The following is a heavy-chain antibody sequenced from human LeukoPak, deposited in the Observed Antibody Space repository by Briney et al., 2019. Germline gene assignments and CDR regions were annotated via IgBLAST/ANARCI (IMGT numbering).Heavy chain of an antibody. V-gene: IGHV4-34*01. CDR2: INHSGST. D-gene: IGHD3-10*01. Sequence: KPSETLSLTCAVYGGSFSGYYWSWIRQPPGKGLEWIGEINHSGSTNYNPSLKSRVTISVDTSKNQFSLKLSSVTAADTAVYYCARAPLWFGDQEAFDIWGQGTMATVSS. CDR1: GGSFSGYY. J-gene: IGHJ3*02. CDR3: ARAPLWFGDQEAFDI.